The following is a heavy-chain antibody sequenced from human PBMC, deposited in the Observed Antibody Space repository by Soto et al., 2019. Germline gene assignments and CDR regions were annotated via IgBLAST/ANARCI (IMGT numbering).Heavy chain of an antibody. D-gene: IGHD6-13*01. Sequence: QVQLVQSGAEVKKPGASVKVSCKASGYTFTSYDINWVRQATGQGLAWMGWMNPNSGNTGYAQKFQGRVTMTRNTSISTAYMELSSLRSEDTAVYYCARRGYSSSWYYYYYYGMDVWGQGTTVTVSS. J-gene: IGHJ6*02. CDR2: MNPNSGNT. CDR1: GYTFTSYD. V-gene: IGHV1-8*01. CDR3: ARRGYSSSWYYYYYYGMDV.